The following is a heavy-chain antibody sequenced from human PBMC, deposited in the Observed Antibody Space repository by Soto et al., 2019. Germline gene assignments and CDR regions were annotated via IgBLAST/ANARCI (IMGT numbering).Heavy chain of an antibody. D-gene: IGHD2-2*01. CDR1: GGSISSGGYY. CDR2: IYYSGST. J-gene: IGHJ3*02. Sequence: SETLSLTCTVSGGSISSGGYYWSWIRQHPGKGLEGIGYIYYSGSTYYNPSLKSRVTISVDTSKNQFSLKLSSVNAADTGVYYCATNPKVGYCSSTSCEPTDAFDIWGQGTMVTVSS. CDR3: ATNPKVGYCSSTSCEPTDAFDI. V-gene: IGHV4-31*03.